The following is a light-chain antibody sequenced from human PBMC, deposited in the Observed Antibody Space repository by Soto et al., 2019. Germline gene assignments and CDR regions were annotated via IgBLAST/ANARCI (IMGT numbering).Light chain of an antibody. CDR3: SSYASSSTLRV. J-gene: IGLJ1*01. Sequence: QSALTQPASMSGSPGQSITISCTGTSSNVGGYNYVSWYQQHPGKVPKLMIYDVSNRPTEVSNRFSGSKSGNTASLTISGLQAEDEADYYCSSYASSSTLRVFGTGTKVTVL. CDR2: DVS. V-gene: IGLV2-14*01. CDR1: SSNVGGYNY.